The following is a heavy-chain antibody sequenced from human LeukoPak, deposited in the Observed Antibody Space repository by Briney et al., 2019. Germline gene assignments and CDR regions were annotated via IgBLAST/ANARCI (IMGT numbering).Heavy chain of an antibody. V-gene: IGHV1-18*01. J-gene: IGHJ4*02. CDR3: ARGEAAAGTYSDF. Sequence: ASVKVSCKASGYSFTRHGITWVRQAPGHGLEWMGFINGYNGDTYYERKFRGRVAMTTDRSTSTAYMELASLTSDDTAVYYCARGEAAAGTYSDFWGQGTLVTVSS. CDR1: GYSFTRHG. CDR2: INGYNGDT. D-gene: IGHD6-13*01.